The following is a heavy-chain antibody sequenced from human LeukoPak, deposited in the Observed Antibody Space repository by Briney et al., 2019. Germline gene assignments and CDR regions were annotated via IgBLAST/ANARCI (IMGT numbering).Heavy chain of an antibody. Sequence: GGSLRLSCAVAGVAVNSYFMGWVRQAPGKGLEWVSLISSEGFTYYADSVKGRFTISRDNSKNTLYLQMNSLTAEDTAFYYCARGRGGDWGQGALVTVSS. V-gene: IGHV3-53*01. J-gene: IGHJ4*02. D-gene: IGHD2-15*01. CDR1: GVAVNSYF. CDR2: ISSEGFT. CDR3: ARGRGGD.